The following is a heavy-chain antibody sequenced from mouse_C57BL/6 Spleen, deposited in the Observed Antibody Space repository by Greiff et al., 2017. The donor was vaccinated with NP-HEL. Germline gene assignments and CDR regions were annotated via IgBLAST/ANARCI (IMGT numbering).Heavy chain of an antibody. CDR3: ARDYGSSYPSFAY. CDR2: INPSNGGT. CDR1: GYTFTSYW. D-gene: IGHD1-1*01. J-gene: IGHJ3*01. V-gene: IGHV1-53*01. Sequence: VQLQQSGTELVKPGASVKLSCKASGYTFTSYWMHWVKQRPGQGLEWIGNINPSNGGTNYNEKFKSKATLTVDKSSSTAYMQLSSLTSEDSAVYYCARDYGSSYPSFAYWGQGTLVTVSA.